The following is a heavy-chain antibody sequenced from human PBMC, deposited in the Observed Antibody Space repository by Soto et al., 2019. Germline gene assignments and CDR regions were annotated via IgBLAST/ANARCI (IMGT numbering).Heavy chain of an antibody. CDR2: ISRSSSVI. CDR3: ARDLSWGSNWYYYMDV. Sequence: EVQLVESGGGLVQPGGSLRLSCATSGFILSDCAMNWVRQAPGKGLEWVSYISRSSSVIDYADSVKGRFTVSRDNAMNSLYLQMNRLRAEDTAGYYCARDLSWGSNWYYYMDVWGKGTTVTVSS. CDR1: GFILSDCA. D-gene: IGHD7-27*01. J-gene: IGHJ6*03. V-gene: IGHV3-48*01.